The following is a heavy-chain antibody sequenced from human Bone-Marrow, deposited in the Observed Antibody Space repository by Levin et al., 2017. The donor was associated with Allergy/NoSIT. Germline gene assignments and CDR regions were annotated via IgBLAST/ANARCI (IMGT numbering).Heavy chain of an antibody. CDR2: ISAYDGNT. J-gene: IGHJ6*01. V-gene: IGHV1-18*01. CDR3: ARGHYGGPARDDYDMDV. Sequence: ASVKVSCKASGYTFTIYGISWVRQAPGQGLEWMGWISAYDGNTKYTEKFQGRVTMTTDTPTSTAYMELRSLRSDDTAVYYCARGHYGGPARDDYDMDVWGQGTTVTVSS. CDR1: GYTFTIYG. D-gene: IGHD2-21*01.